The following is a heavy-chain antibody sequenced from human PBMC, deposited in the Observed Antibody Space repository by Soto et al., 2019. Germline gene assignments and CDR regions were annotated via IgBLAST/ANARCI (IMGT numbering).Heavy chain of an antibody. V-gene: IGHV3-53*04. J-gene: IGHJ4*02. D-gene: IGHD3-16*01. Sequence: PGGSLRLSCTASGLNVSSNYMSWVRQAPGKGLEWVSVIYSGGSTYYADSVKGRFTISRHNSKNTLYLQMNSLRAEDTAVYYCASNYDYILDVWGQGTLVTVSS. CDR2: IYSGGST. CDR3: ASNYDYILDV. CDR1: GLNVSSNY.